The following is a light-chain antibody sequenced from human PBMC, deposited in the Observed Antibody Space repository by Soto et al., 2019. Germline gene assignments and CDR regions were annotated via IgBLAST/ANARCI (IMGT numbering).Light chain of an antibody. V-gene: IGKV4-1*01. J-gene: IGKJ4*01. CDR2: WAS. CDR1: QSVLSSSNNKNY. CDR3: QQYYGSPLT. Sequence: DIVMTQSPDSLAVSLGERAAINCKSSQSVLSSSNNKNYLAWYQQKPGQPPKLLIYWASTRGSGVPDRFSGSGSGTDFTLIISRLQAEDVAVYYCQQYYGSPLTFGGGTKVEIK.